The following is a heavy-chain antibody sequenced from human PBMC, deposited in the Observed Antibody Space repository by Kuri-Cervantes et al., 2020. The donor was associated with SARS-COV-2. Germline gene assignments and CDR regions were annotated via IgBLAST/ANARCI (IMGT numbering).Heavy chain of an antibody. J-gene: IGHJ3*02. Sequence: GESLKISCAASGFTFRTYSMIWVRQAPGKGLEWVSSISSSSSYIYYADSVKGRFTISRDNAKNSLYLQMNSLRAEDTAVYYCARALVNIAEIDAFDIWGQGTMVTVSS. D-gene: IGHD3-10*01. CDR3: ARALVNIAEIDAFDI. CDR1: GFTFRTYS. V-gene: IGHV3-21*01. CDR2: ISSSSSYI.